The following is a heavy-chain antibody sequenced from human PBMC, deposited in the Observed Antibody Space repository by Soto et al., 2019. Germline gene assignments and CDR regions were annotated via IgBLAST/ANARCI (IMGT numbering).Heavy chain of an antibody. CDR1: GYSFTSYW. CDR2: IYPGDSDT. CDR3: AIYGVGDILTGLPYY. D-gene: IGHD3-9*01. Sequence: PGESLKISCKGSGYSFTSYWIGWVRQMPGKGLEWMGIIYPGDSDTRYSPSFQGQVTISADKSISTAYLQWSSLKASDTAMYYCAIYGVGDILTGLPYYWGQGTLVPVSS. J-gene: IGHJ4*02. V-gene: IGHV5-51*01.